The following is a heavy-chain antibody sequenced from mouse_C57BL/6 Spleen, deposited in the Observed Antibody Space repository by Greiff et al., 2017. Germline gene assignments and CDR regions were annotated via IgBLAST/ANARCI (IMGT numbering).Heavy chain of an antibody. CDR3: ARIDYDCYAMDY. J-gene: IGHJ4*01. V-gene: IGHV5-16*01. CDR2: INYDGSST. Sequence: EVQVVESEGGLVQPGSSMKLSCTASGFTFSDYYMAWVRQVPEKGLEWVANINYDGSSTYYLDSLKSRFIISRDNAKNILYLQMSSLKSEDTATYYCARIDYDCYAMDYWGQGTSVTVSS. CDR1: GFTFSDYY. D-gene: IGHD1-1*02.